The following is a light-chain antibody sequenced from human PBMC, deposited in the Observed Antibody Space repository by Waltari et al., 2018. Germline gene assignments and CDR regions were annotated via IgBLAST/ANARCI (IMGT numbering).Light chain of an antibody. Sequence: DIQMTQSPSSLSASVGDRVTITCKASQDISNYLNWYQQKPGKAPKLLIYDASNLETGVPSRFSGSGSGTDFTFTISSLQPEDIATYYCQQYDNLLGTFGQGTKLEIK. CDR1: QDISNY. V-gene: IGKV1-33*01. J-gene: IGKJ2*01. CDR3: QQYDNLLGT. CDR2: DAS.